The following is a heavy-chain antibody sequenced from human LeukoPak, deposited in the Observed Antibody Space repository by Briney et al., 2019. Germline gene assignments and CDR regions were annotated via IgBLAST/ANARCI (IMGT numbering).Heavy chain of an antibody. J-gene: IGHJ6*02. Sequence: SVKVSCKASGGTFSSYAISWVRQAPGQGPEWMGRIIPILGIANYAQKFQGRVTITADKSTSTAYMELSSLRSEDTAVYYCARVRLLWFGEFSYYYYGMDVWGQGTTVTVSS. V-gene: IGHV1-69*04. D-gene: IGHD3-10*01. CDR2: IIPILGIA. CDR3: ARVRLLWFGEFSYYYYGMDV. CDR1: GGTFSSYA.